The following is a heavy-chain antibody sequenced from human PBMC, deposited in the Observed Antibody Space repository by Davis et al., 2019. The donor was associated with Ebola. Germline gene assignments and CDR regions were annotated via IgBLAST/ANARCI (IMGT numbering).Heavy chain of an antibody. J-gene: IGHJ3*01. CDR2: YGTSADT. V-gene: IGHV3-23*01. CDR1: GFIFSTYV. CDR3: VKDTSNIWFDV. D-gene: IGHD2/OR15-2a*01. Sequence: GESLKISCSASGFIFSTYVMSWVRLAPGKGLEWVSPYGTSADTYYADSVKGRFTISRDNSKNTLHLQMNSLRVEDTAMYYCVKDTSNIWFDVWGQGTLVTVSA.